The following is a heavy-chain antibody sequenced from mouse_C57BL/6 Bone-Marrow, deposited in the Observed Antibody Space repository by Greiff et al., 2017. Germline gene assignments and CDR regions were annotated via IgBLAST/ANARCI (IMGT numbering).Heavy chain of an antibody. CDR2: ISYSGST. D-gene: IGHD1-1*01. V-gene: IGHV3-1*01. CDR1: GYSITSGYD. J-gene: IGHJ1*03. Sequence: EVKLMESGPGMVKPSQSLSLTCTVTGYSITSGYDWHWIRHFPGNKLEWMGYISYSGSTNYNPSLKSRISITHDTSKNHFFLKLNSVTTEDTATYYCARGDYYGSTVPGWYFDVWGTGTTVTVSS. CDR3: ARGDYYGSTVPGWYFDV.